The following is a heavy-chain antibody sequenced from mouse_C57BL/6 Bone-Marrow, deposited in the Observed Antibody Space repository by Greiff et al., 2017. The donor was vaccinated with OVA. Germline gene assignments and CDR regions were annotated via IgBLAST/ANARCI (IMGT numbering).Heavy chain of an antibody. CDR1: GYSFTGYY. D-gene: IGHD1-1*01. V-gene: IGHV1-42*01. J-gene: IGHJ4*01. CDR2: INPSTGGT. CDR3: AKDYYGDYYAMDY. Sequence: EVQLQQSGPELVKPGASVKISCKASGYSFTGYYMNWVKQSPEKSLEWIGEINPSTGGTTYNQKFKAKATLTVDKSSSTAYMQLKSLTSEDSADYYCAKDYYGDYYAMDYWGQGTSVTVSS.